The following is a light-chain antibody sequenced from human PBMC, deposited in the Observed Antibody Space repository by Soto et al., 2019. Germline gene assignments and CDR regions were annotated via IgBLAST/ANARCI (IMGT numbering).Light chain of an antibody. V-gene: IGKV3D-7*01. CDR2: GAS. CDR3: QQDYNLPRT. CDR1: QSVSSSY. Sequence: PGERVTLSCRASQSVSSSYLTWYQQKPGQAPRLLIYGASTRATGIPARFSGSGYGTDFTLTISSLQPEDFAVYYCQQDYNLPRTFGQGTKLEIK. J-gene: IGKJ2*01.